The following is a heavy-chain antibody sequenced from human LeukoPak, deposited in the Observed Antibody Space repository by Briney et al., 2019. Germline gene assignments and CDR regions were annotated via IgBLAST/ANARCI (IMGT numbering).Heavy chain of an antibody. CDR3: ARDMGFDY. J-gene: IGHJ4*02. V-gene: IGHV3-21*01. Sequence: KAGGSLRLSCAASGFTVSSNYMSWVRQAPGKGLEWVSSISSSSSYIYYADSVKGRFTISRDNAKNSLYLQMNSLRAEDTAVYYCARDMGFDYWGQGTLVTVSS. CDR1: GFTVSSNY. D-gene: IGHD3-10*01. CDR2: ISSSSSYI.